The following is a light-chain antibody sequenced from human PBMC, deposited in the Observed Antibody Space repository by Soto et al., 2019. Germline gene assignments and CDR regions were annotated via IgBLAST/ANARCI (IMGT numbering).Light chain of an antibody. CDR1: QTIYKY. CDR2: AAS. V-gene: IGKV1-8*01. CDR3: HQNFNYPRT. Sequence: AIQMTQSPSSVSASTGDIVTISFRATQTIYKYLAWYQQKPGKPPHLLIYAASTLQSGVPSRFNGSGSGTDFTLTITALQSEDSATYFCHQNFNYPRTFGQGTKVDIK. J-gene: IGKJ1*01.